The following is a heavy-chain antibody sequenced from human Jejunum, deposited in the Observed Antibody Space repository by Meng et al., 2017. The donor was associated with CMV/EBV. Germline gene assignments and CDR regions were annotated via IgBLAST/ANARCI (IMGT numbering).Heavy chain of an antibody. J-gene: IGHJ5*02. CDR3: ASDILMGTHNWFDP. CDR1: GSSFTVSY. CDR2: IYSTGST. V-gene: IGHV4-59*01. Sequence: CSVSGSSFTVSYFSCLRPLPGTGLDLIGYIYSTGSTGYTPSLQSRVTISVDTSKTQFSLKLSSVTAADTAVYSCASDILMGTHNWFDPWGQGTLVTVSS. D-gene: IGHD1-14*01.